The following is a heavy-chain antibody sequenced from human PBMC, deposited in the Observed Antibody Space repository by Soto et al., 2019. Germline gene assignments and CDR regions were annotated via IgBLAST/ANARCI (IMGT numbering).Heavy chain of an antibody. J-gene: IGHJ6*02. Sequence: QVQLVQSGAEVKKPGSSVKVSCKASGGTFSRYSITWVRQAPGHGLEWIGRIIPIFGIASYAQKFQGRVTITADKSTGTAYMELSTLRSDDKAVYYCAREDRDRETGLVTAPIDGMDVWGQGTTVTVSS. CDR2: IIPIFGIA. CDR3: AREDRDRETGLVTAPIDGMDV. D-gene: IGHD2-2*01. CDR1: GGTFSRYS. V-gene: IGHV1-69*08.